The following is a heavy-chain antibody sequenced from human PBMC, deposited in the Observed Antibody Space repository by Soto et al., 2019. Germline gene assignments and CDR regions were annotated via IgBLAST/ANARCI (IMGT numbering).Heavy chain of an antibody. CDR3: ARGRANWNYLNGPNDAFDI. D-gene: IGHD1-7*01. V-gene: IGHV1-18*01. CDR2: ISAYNGNT. CDR1: GYTFTSYG. Sequence: ASVKVSCKASGYTFTSYGISWVRQAPGQGLEWMGWISAYNGNTNYAQKLQGRVTMTTDTSTSTAYMELRSLRSDDTAVYYCARGRANWNYLNGPNDAFDIWGQGTMVTVS. J-gene: IGHJ3*02.